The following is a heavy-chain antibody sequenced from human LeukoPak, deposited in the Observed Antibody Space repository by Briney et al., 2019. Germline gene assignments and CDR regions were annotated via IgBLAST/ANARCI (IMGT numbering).Heavy chain of an antibody. CDR1: GFTFSNYG. CDR3: ARDVGNFDY. Sequence: GGSLRLSCAASGFTFSNYGMHWVRQAPGKGLEWVAVISYDGSNKYYADSVKGRFTISRDNAKKTLYLQMNSLRAEDTAVYYCARDVGNFDYWGQGTLVTVSS. CDR2: ISYDGSNK. V-gene: IGHV3-30*03. J-gene: IGHJ4*02.